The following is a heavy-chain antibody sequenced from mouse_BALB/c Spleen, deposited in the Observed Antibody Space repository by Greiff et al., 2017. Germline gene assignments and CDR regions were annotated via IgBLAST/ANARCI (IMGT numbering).Heavy chain of an antibody. D-gene: IGHD2-2*01. CDR1: GFTFTDYY. CDR3: ARAPYGYGGCAY. V-gene: IGHV7-3*02. J-gene: IGHJ3*01. CDR2: IRNKANGYTT. Sequence: EVQLVESGGGLVQPGGSLRLSCATSGFTFTDYYMSWVRQPPGKALEWLGFIRNKANGYTTEYSASVKGRFTISRDNSQSILYLQMNTLRAEDSATYYCARAPYGYGGCAYWGQGTLVTVSA.